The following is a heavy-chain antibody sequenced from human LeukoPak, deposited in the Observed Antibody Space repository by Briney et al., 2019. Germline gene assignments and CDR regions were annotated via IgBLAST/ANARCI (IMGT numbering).Heavy chain of an antibody. CDR2: ISGSGGST. CDR3: AKDKGSGILGGFDY. V-gene: IGHV3-23*01. Sequence: GGSLRLSCAASGFTFSSYSMNWVRQAPGKGLEWVSAISGSGGSTYYADSVKGRFTISRDNSKNTLYLQMNSLRAEDTAVYYCAKDKGSGILGGFDYWGQGTLVTVSS. D-gene: IGHD3-10*01. CDR1: GFTFSSYS. J-gene: IGHJ4*02.